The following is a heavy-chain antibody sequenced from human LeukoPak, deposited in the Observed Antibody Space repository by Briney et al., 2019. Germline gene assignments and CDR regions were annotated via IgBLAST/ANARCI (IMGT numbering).Heavy chain of an antibody. CDR1: GFTFSSYD. CDR2: INSDGSST. CDR3: AREPNYYFDY. J-gene: IGHJ4*02. Sequence: RAGRSLRLSCAASGFTFSSYDMHWVRQAPGKGLEWVSRINSDGSSTSYADSVKGRFTISRDNAKNTLYLQMNSLRAEDTAVYYCAREPNYYFDYWGQGTLVTVSS. V-gene: IGHV3-74*01.